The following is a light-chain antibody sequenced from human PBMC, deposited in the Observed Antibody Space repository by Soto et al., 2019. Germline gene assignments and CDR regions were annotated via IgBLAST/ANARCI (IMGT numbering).Light chain of an antibody. CDR2: AAS. CDR1: QGINNY. CDR3: LQHYSYPFS. J-gene: IGKJ2*03. V-gene: IGKV1-17*03. Sequence: DIPMNQSPSAMYESVGDRVTLTCRASQGINNYLEWFQQKPGKVPKRLIYAASNLQSGVPSRFSGSGSGTEFTLTNSSLQPEDLATYSGLQHYSYPFSFGQGTKLEIK.